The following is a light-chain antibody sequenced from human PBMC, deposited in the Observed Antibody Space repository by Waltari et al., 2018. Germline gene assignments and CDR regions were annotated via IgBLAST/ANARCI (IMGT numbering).Light chain of an antibody. CDR1: RDGGVH. CDR3: QQRSNWPPST. Sequence: EIVLTQSPAILSLSPGEGATLSCRASRDGGVHLAWYQHRRGQPPRLLVYGGSMRATGVPARFSGSGAGTDFALRISSLEPEDFAIYFCQQRSNWPPSTFGPGTKL. V-gene: IGKV3-11*01. J-gene: IGKJ2*02. CDR2: GGS.